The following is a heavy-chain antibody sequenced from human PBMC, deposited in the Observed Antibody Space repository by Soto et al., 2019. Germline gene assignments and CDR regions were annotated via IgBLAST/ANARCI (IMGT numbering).Heavy chain of an antibody. CDR2: ISDDGSIK. CDR1: GFSFTTYA. D-gene: IGHD5-18*01. J-gene: IGHJ4*02. Sequence: ESGGGVVQPGRSLRLSCAASGFSFTTYAMHWVRQAPGKGLEWVAVISDDGSIKYYADSVKARITVSRDNSKNTFSLQMNSLRGDDTAVYFCARAIDTAMDPCDSWGQGTLVTVSS. CDR3: ARAIDTAMDPCDS. V-gene: IGHV3-30-3*01.